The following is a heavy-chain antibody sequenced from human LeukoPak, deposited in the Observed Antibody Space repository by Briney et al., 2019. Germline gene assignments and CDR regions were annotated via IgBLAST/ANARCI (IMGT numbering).Heavy chain of an antibody. CDR2: INSDGSGI. Sequence: GESLRLSCAASEFTFSSFWMHWVRQAPGKGLVWVSRINSDGSGIRYADSVKGRLTISRDNAKNTLYLQMNSLRAEDTAVYYCARERRSSGWYDAFDMRGQGTMVTVSS. D-gene: IGHD6-19*01. J-gene: IGHJ3*02. CDR3: ARERRSSGWYDAFDM. CDR1: EFTFSSFW. V-gene: IGHV3-74*01.